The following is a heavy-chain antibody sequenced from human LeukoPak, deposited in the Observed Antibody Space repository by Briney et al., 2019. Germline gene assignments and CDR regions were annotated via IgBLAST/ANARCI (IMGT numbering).Heavy chain of an antibody. CDR3: TTDLDY. J-gene: IGHJ4*02. CDR2: FDPEDGET. V-gene: IGHV1-24*01. CDR1: GGTFSSYA. Sequence: GASVKVSCKASGGTFSSYAISWVRQAPGQGLEWMGGFDPEDGETIYAQKFRGRLTMTEDTSTDTAYMELSSLRSDDTAVYYCTTDLDYWGQGSLVTVSS.